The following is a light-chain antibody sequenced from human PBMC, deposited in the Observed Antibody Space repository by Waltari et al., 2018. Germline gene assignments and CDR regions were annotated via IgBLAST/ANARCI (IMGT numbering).Light chain of an antibody. J-gene: IGKJ4*01. Sequence: DIVMTQSPLSLPVTPGEPASISCRSSQSLLHSSGDNFLSWYVQKPGQSPQILIYLGSNRASGVPDRFSGSGSGTDFTLKISRVGAEDVGLYYCMQVLQTPLTFGGGTKVEIK. CDR1: QSLLHSSGDNF. CDR3: MQVLQTPLT. CDR2: LGS. V-gene: IGKV2-28*01.